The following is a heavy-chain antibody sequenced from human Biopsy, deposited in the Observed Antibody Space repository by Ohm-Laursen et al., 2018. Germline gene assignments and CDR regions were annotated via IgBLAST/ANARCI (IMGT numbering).Heavy chain of an antibody. V-gene: IGHV4-59*01. J-gene: IGHJ3*01. CDR3: ARLYRLDDYWNDDPPDAFDV. CDR2: ISKVGDT. CDR1: GGSITDDY. Sequence: PPVTLSLTCTVSGGSITDDYWSWIRQSPGKGLEWIGFISKVGDTTYNPSLRGRVAISVDTSKNQFSLKLSSVTAADTAIFFCARLYRLDDYWNDDPPDAFDVWGQGTRVTVSS. D-gene: IGHD1-1*01.